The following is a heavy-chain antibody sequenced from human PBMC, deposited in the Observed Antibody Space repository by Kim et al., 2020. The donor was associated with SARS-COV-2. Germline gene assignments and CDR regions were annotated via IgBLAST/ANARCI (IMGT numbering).Heavy chain of an antibody. D-gene: IGHD4-17*01. CDR3: VRASDYGANSDFDY. V-gene: IGHV4-31*03. CDR1: GGSISSGGHY. CDR2: IYHSGIT. Sequence: SETLSLTCNVSGGSISSGGHYWSWIRQHPGKGLEWLGYIYHSGITHYNPSLEIRLMISVDTSKNQFSLRLISVTAADTAVYYCVRASDYGANSDFDYWG. J-gene: IGHJ4*01.